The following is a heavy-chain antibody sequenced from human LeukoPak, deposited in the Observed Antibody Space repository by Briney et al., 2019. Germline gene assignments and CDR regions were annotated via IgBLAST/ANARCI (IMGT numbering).Heavy chain of an antibody. CDR1: GFTFTTYW. Sequence: GGSLRLSCAASGFTFTTYWMTWVRQAPGKGLEWVANINQDGTEKYYVDSVKGRFTISRDNAKNSLYLQMNSLRAEDTAVYYCARHRGSSGWYQWDAFDIWGQGTMVTVSS. CDR3: ARHRGSSGWYQWDAFDI. D-gene: IGHD6-19*01. CDR2: INQDGTEK. V-gene: IGHV3-7*01. J-gene: IGHJ3*02.